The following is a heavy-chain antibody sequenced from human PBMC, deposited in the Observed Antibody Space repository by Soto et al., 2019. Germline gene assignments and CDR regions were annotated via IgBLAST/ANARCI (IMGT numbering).Heavy chain of an antibody. J-gene: IGHJ4*02. Sequence: SVKVSCKASGGSLSTNPISWVRQAPGQGLEWMGGTGSGTGPGNHAQKFQGRLTVTADKSTSTVYMELTNLSSEDTAVYYCARRDSGGFYRFFDSWGQGTLVTVS. D-gene: IGHD2-15*01. CDR2: TGSGTGPG. CDR3: ARRDSGGFYRFFDS. CDR1: GGSLSTNP. V-gene: IGHV1-69*06.